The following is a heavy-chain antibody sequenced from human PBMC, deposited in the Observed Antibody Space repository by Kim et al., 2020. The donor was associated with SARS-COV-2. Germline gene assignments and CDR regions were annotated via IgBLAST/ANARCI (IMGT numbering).Heavy chain of an antibody. J-gene: IGHJ6*01. Sequence: GGSLRLSCATSGFTFSSYWVHWVRQAPGKGLVWVSRINMDGSNTDHADSVKGRFTISRDNAKNTLNLQMNILRAEDTGVYYCARGGVSGSSSGVKYGLDVWGRGTTVTVSS. CDR2: INMDGSNT. V-gene: IGHV3-74*01. CDR1: GFTFSSYW. CDR3: ARGGVSGSSSGVKYGLDV. D-gene: IGHD3-10*01.